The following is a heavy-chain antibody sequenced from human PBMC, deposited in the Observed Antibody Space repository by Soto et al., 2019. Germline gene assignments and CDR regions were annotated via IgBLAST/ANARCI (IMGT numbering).Heavy chain of an antibody. CDR1: GYTFTSYG. CDR2: ISAYNGNT. V-gene: IGHV1-18*01. J-gene: IGHJ5*02. D-gene: IGHD2-8*02. CDR3: ASYECCIGGVWYTGWFDH. Sequence: QVQLVQSGAEVKKPGASVKVSCKASGYTFTSYGISWVRQAPGQGLEWMGWISAYNGNTNYAQKLQGRVAMTTNTSTSTAYMELMSLRSVDTAVYYCASYECCIGGVWYTGWFDHWGQGTLVTVSS.